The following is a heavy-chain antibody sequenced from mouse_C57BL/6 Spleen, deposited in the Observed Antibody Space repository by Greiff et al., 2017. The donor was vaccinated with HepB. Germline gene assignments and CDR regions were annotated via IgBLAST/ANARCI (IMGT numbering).Heavy chain of an antibody. CDR1: GYTFTSYW. CDR3: ARSGDFHWYFDV. J-gene: IGHJ1*03. CDR2: IDPSDSYT. Sequence: VQLQQPGAELVKPGASVKLSCKASGYTFTSYWMQWVKQRPGQGLEWIGEIDPSDSYTNYNQKFKGKATLTVDTSSSTAYMQLSSLTSEDSAVYYCARSGDFHWYFDVWGTGTTVTVSS. V-gene: IGHV1-50*01.